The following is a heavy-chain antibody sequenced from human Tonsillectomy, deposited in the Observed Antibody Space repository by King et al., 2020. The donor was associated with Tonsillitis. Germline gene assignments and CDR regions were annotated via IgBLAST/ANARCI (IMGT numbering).Heavy chain of an antibody. CDR2: ISSSGRTI. J-gene: IGHJ2*01. CDR3: ARGGEYGIAARRYFDL. V-gene: IGHV3-48*03. CDR1: GFTFSSYE. Sequence: QLVESGGGLVQPGGSLRLSCAASGFTFSSYEMNCVRQAPGKGLEWGSYISSSGRTIYYADSVKGRFTVSRDNAKNSLYLQTNSLRAEDTAVYYCARGGEYGIAARRYFDLWGRGTLVTVSS. D-gene: IGHD6-13*01.